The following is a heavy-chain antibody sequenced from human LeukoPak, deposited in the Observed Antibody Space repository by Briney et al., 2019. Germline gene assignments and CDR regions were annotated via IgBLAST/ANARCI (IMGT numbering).Heavy chain of an antibody. CDR2: IWYDGSNK. V-gene: IGHV3-33*01. CDR1: GFTFTSYG. D-gene: IGHD3-22*01. Sequence: GGSLRLSCAASGFTFTSYGMHWVRQAPGKGLEWVAVIWYDGSNKYYADSVKGRFTISRDNSKNTLYLQMNSLRAEDTAVYYCARVSFYDSSGYYPPDYWGQGTLVTVSS. CDR3: ARVSFYDSSGYYPPDY. J-gene: IGHJ4*02.